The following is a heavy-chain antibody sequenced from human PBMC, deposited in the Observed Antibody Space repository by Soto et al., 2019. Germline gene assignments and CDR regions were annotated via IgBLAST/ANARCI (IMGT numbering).Heavy chain of an antibody. D-gene: IGHD3-9*01. V-gene: IGHV3-11*01. CDR3: AREQDNILTGYPPFNYMDV. J-gene: IGHJ6*03. Sequence: QVQLVESGGGLVKPGGSLRLSCAASGFTFSDYYMSWIRQAPGKGLEWVSYISSSGSTIYYADSVKGRFTISRDNAKKSLYLQMNSLRADDTAVYYCAREQDNILTGYPPFNYMDVWGKGTTVTVSS. CDR1: GFTFSDYY. CDR2: ISSSGSTI.